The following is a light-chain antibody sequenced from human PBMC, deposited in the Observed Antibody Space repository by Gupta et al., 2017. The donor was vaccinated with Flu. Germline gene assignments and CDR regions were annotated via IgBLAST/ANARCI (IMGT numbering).Light chain of an antibody. CDR1: QGIGGF. V-gene: IGKV1-9*01. Sequence: DIQLTQSPSFLSASIGDRVTITRRASQGIGGFLAWYQQKPGQAPKLLIYAASTVQSGVPSRFSGSGSGTEFTLTISSLQPEDYAIYYCQHLHSWIFTFGHGTKVDVK. J-gene: IGKJ3*01. CDR2: AAS. CDR3: QHLHSWIFT.